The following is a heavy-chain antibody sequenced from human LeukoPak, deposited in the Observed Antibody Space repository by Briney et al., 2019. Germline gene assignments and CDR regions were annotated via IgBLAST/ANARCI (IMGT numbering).Heavy chain of an antibody. CDR1: GFRFSNYA. J-gene: IGHJ4*02. V-gene: IGHV3-21*01. D-gene: IGHD6-6*01. CDR2: ISSSSSYI. CDR3: ARSKLAARPRYFDY. Sequence: GGSLRLSCATSGFRFSNYAMHWVRQAPGKGLEWVSSISSSSSYIYYADSVKGRFTISRDNAKNSLYLQMNSLRAEDTAVYYCARSKLAARPRYFDYWGQGTLVTVSS.